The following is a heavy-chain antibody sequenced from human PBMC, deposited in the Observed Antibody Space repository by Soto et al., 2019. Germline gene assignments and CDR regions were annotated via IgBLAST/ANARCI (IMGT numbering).Heavy chain of an antibody. CDR3: AGDEMSKTYYDFWSGYYRAPNDAFDI. CDR1: GYTFTSYG. Sequence: GASVKVSCKASGYTFTSYGISWVRQAPGQGLEWMGWISAYNGNTNYAQKLQGRVTMTTDTSTSTAYMELRSLRSDDTAVYYCAGDEMSKTYYDFWSGYYRAPNDAFDIWGQGTMVTVSS. CDR2: ISAYNGNT. J-gene: IGHJ3*02. D-gene: IGHD3-3*01. V-gene: IGHV1-18*04.